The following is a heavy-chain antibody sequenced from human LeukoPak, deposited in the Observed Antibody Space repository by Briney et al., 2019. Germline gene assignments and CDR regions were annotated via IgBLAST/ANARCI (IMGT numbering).Heavy chain of an antibody. CDR1: DDSISDDY. CDR2: IHSGGTT. J-gene: IGHJ6*03. V-gene: IGHV4-4*07. CDR3: ARDNGSGYTKGYEHYYYYLDV. D-gene: IGHD3-3*02. Sequence: PSETLSLTCTVSDDSISDDYYTWMRQPAGKGLEWIGRIHSGGTTNYNPSLMSRVTLSIDKSKKHISLRLTSVTAADTALYYCARDNGSGYTKGYEHYYYYLDVWGKGTTVTVSS.